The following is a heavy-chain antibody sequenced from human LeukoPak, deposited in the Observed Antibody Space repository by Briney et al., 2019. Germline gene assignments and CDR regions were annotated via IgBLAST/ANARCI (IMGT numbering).Heavy chain of an antibody. V-gene: IGHV3-23*01. J-gene: IGHJ4*02. CDR2: ISGSGGST. CDR1: GFTFSSYA. CDR3: AKGSNGDYFPLHYFDY. Sequence: GRSLRLSCAASGFTFSSYAMSWVRQAPGKGLEWVSAISGSGGSTYFADSVKGRFTISRDNSKNTLYLQMNSLRAEDTAVYYCAKGSNGDYFPLHYFDYWGQGTLVTVSS. D-gene: IGHD4-17*01.